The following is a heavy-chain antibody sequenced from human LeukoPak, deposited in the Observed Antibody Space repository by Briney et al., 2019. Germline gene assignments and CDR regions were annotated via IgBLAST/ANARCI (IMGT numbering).Heavy chain of an antibody. V-gene: IGHV4-39*02. Sequence: SETLSLTCTVSGVSISSSNSYWGWIRQPPGKGLEWIGSIYYTGNTHYNASLKSQVSISIDTSKNQFSLKLTSVTAADTSVYYCARDWQLAFFGYWGQGTLVTVSS. CDR2: IYYTGNT. CDR3: ARDWQLAFFGY. D-gene: IGHD6-6*01. CDR1: GVSISSSNSY. J-gene: IGHJ4*02.